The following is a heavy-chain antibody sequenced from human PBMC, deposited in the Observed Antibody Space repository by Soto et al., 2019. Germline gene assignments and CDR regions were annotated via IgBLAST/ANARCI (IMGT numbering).Heavy chain of an antibody. J-gene: IGHJ4*02. CDR3: ARGSSGWYELDS. CDR1: GFTLTSYD. CDR2: IGIAGTT. D-gene: IGHD6-19*01. V-gene: IGHV3-13*01. Sequence: EVQLVHSGGGLVQPGGSLRLSCSVSGFTLTSYDMHWFRQVSGRGLEWVSSIGIAGTTTYPGSVLGRFTIFRDSAENSLFLQMNSLIAEDAAVYYCARGSSGWYELDSWGQGARVTVSS.